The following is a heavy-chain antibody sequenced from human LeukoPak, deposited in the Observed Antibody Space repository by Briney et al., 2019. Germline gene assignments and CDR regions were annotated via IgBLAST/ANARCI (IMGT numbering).Heavy chain of an antibody. D-gene: IGHD6-6*01. CDR3: VRGASSIAALNQFWYFDL. V-gene: IGHV1-46*01. Sequence: GASVKVSCKASGYTFTSYYMHWVRQGPGQGLEWMGIINPSGGSTSYAQKFQGRVTMTRDTSTNTVYMELSSPRSEDTAVFYCVRGASSIAALNQFWYFDLWGRGTLVSVSS. CDR2: INPSGGST. CDR1: GYTFTSYY. J-gene: IGHJ2*01.